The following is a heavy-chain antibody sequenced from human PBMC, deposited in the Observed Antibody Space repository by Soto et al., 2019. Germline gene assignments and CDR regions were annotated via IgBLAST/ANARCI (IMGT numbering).Heavy chain of an antibody. CDR2: ISGSGGST. V-gene: IGHV3-23*01. J-gene: IGHJ6*03. CDR1: GFTFSSYA. CDR3: SKAVYYSSTSCYYFMDV. Sequence: EVQLLESGGGLVQPGGSLRLSCAASGFTFSSYAMNWVRQAPGKGLEWVSAISGSGGSTYYADSVKGWVTISRDNSKNTLYLQLNSLSAEDTAVYYCSKAVYYSSTSCYYFMDVWGKGTTVTVSS. D-gene: IGHD2-2*01.